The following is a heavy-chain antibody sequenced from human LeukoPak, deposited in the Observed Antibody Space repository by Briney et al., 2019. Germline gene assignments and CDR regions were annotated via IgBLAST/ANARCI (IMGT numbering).Heavy chain of an antibody. CDR2: IKEDGGEK. D-gene: IGHD5-24*01. V-gene: IGHV3-7*05. CDR3: ARDTGYNTFDY. Sequence: GGSLRLSCAASGFTFSNYWMSWVREAPGTGLEWVAQIKEDGGEKYYVDSVKGRFTISRDNAKNSLYLQMNSLRAEDTAVYYCARDTGYNTFDYWGQGTLVTVSS. CDR1: GFTFSNYW. J-gene: IGHJ4*02.